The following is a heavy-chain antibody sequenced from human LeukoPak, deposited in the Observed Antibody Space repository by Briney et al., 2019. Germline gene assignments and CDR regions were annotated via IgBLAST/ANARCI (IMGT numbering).Heavy chain of an antibody. CDR2: INQDGSVK. D-gene: IGHD3-3*01. V-gene: IGHV3-7*01. CDR3: TRDFVF. CDR1: GFALSTYW. Sequence: GGSLRLSCAASGFALSTYWMDWVRQAPGKGLEWVGNINQDGSVKHYVDSVRGRFTISRDNARNSVYLQMSALRVDDTAVYYCTRDFVFWGQGSLVPASS. J-gene: IGHJ4*02.